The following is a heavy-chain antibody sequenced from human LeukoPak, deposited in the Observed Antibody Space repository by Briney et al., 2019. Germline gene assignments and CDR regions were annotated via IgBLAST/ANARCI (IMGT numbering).Heavy chain of an antibody. J-gene: IGHJ4*02. CDR1: GYTFTSYG. D-gene: IGHD6-13*01. Sequence: GASVKVSCKASGYTFTSYGISWVRQAPGQGLEWMGWISAYNGNTNYARKPQGRVTMTTDTSTGTAYMELRSLRSDDTAVYYCARETQYSSSWYYFDYWGQGTLVTVSS. CDR2: ISAYNGNT. CDR3: ARETQYSSSWYYFDY. V-gene: IGHV1-18*01.